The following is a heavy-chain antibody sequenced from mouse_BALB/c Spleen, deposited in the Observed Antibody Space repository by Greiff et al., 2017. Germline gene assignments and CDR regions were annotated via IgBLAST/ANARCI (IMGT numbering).Heavy chain of an antibody. CDR1: GFTFSSYG. J-gene: IGHJ4*01. CDR2: LSSGGSYT. V-gene: IGHV5-6*01. Sequence: EVQRVESGGDLVKPGGSLKLSCAASGFTFSSYGMSWVRQTPDKRLEWVATLSSGGSYTYYPDSVKGRFTISRDNAKNTLYLQMSSLKSEDTAMYYCARRMSTTEDYAMDYWGQGTSVTVSS. D-gene: IGHD2-4*01. CDR3: ARRMSTTEDYAMDY.